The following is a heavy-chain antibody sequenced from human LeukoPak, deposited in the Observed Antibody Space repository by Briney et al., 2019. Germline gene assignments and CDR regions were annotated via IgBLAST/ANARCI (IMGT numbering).Heavy chain of an antibody. Sequence: GGSLRLSCAASGFIFNDYYMNWIRQAPGKGLEWVSYISSRGSAIYYADSVKGRFTISRDNAKNSLYLQMNSLRAEDTAVYYCTRGPPLGDSSGYPLFQHWGQGTLVTVSS. CDR1: GFIFNDYY. D-gene: IGHD3-22*01. CDR3: TRGPPLGDSSGYPLFQH. V-gene: IGHV3-11*01. CDR2: ISSRGSAI. J-gene: IGHJ1*01.